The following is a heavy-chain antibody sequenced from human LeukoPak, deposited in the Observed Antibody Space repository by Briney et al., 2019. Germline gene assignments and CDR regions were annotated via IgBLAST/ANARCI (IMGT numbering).Heavy chain of an antibody. CDR2: INLNSGGT. V-gene: IGHV1-2*02. Sequence: GASVKVSCKASGYNFIGYYMHWVRQAPGQGLEWIGWINLNSGGTNYAQNFQGRVTMTRDTSIDTAYMELTRLTSDDTAVYYCARGLKYSGAWYTGWFDPWGQGTLVTVSS. J-gene: IGHJ5*02. D-gene: IGHD2-21*02. CDR3: ARGLKYSGAWYTGWFDP. CDR1: GYNFIGYY.